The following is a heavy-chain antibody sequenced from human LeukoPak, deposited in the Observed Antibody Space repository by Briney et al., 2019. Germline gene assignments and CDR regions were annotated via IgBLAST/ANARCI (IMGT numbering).Heavy chain of an antibody. Sequence: SETLSLTCTVSGGSISTYYWNWIRQPPGKGLEWIGYIYYSGSTNYNPSLKSRVTISVDTSKNQFSLNLTSVTAADTAVYYCPRGGIRQTFDNWGQGTLVTVSS. CDR1: GGSISTYY. CDR2: IYYSGST. J-gene: IGHJ4*02. D-gene: IGHD3-3*02. CDR3: PRGGIRQTFDN. V-gene: IGHV4-59*01.